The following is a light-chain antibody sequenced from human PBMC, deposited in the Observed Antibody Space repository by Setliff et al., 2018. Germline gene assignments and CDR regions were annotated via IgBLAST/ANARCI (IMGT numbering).Light chain of an antibody. CDR3: SSYAGLTTWI. CDR2: DVS. J-gene: IGLJ1*01. Sequence: QSALTQPASVSGSPGQSISISCTGTRRDVGSFNLVSWYRHRPGKAPQVIIFDVSDRPSGVSNRFSGSKSGDTAYLTISGLQAEDEANYFCSSYAGLTTWIFGAGTKVTVL. V-gene: IGLV2-23*02. CDR1: RRDVGSFNL.